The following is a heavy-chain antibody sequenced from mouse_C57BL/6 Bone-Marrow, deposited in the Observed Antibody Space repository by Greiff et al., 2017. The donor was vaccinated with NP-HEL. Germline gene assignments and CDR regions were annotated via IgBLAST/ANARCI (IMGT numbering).Heavy chain of an antibody. D-gene: IGHD1-1*01. J-gene: IGHJ1*03. V-gene: IGHV5-16*01. CDR1: GFTFSDYY. CDR2: INYDGSST. Sequence: EVKLMESEGGLVQPGSSMKLSCTASGFTFSDYYMAWVRQVPEKGLEWVANINYDGSSTYYLDSLKSRFIISRDNAKNILYLQRSSLKSEDTATYYCARVLLRYFDVWGTGTTVTVSS. CDR3: ARVLLRYFDV.